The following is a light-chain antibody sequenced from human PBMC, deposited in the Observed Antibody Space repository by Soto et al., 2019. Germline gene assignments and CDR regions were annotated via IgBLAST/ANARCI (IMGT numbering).Light chain of an antibody. J-gene: IGKJ4*01. V-gene: IGKV1-5*01. CDR2: DAS. Sequence: DIQMTQSPSTLSASVGDTVTITCRASESISSWLAWYQEKPGKAPNLLIYDASSLESGVPSRFSGSGSGTDFTLTISSLQHEDFATYYCQQSYTIPLTFGGGTKVDIK. CDR3: QQSYTIPLT. CDR1: ESISSW.